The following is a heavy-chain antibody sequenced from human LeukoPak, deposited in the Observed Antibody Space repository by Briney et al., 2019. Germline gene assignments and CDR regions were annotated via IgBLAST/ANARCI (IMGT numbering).Heavy chain of an antibody. D-gene: IGHD3-16*01. CDR3: ARVGVSYYYYYYMDV. V-gene: IGHV1-8*01. J-gene: IGHJ6*03. CDR2: MNPNSGNT. CDR1: GYTFTSYD. Sequence: AASVKVSCKASGYTFTSYDINWVRQATGQGLEWMGWMNPNSGNTGYAQKFQGRVTMTRNTSISTAYMELSSLRSEDTAVYYCARVGVSYYYYYYMDVWSKGTTVTISS.